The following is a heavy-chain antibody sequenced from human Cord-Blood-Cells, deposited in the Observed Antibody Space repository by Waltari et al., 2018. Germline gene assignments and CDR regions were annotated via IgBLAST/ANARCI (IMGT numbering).Heavy chain of an antibody. CDR3: ARGRTLLRYNWNYVAFDI. V-gene: IGHV4-34*01. CDR2: INHSGST. J-gene: IGHJ3*02. CDR1: GGSFSGYY. Sequence: QVQLQQWGAGLLKPSETLSLTCAVYGGSFSGYYWSWIRQHPGKGLEGIGEINHSGSTNYNPSLKSRVTISVDTSKNQFSLKLSSVTAADTAVYYCARGRTLLRYNWNYVAFDIWGQGTMVTVSS. D-gene: IGHD1-7*01.